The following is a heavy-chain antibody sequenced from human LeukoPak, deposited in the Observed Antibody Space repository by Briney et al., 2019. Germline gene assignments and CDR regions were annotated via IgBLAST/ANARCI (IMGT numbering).Heavy chain of an antibody. V-gene: IGHV7-4-1*02. CDR1: GGTFTSYA. J-gene: IGHJ6*02. Sequence: ASVKVSCKASGGTFTSYAMNWVRQAPGQGLEWMGWINTNTGNPTYAQGFTGRFVFSLDTSVSTAYLQISSLKAEDTAVYYCARDNKPVIYYYYGMDVWGQGTTVTVSS. CDR2: INTNTGNP. D-gene: IGHD3-10*01. CDR3: ARDNKPVIYYYYGMDV.